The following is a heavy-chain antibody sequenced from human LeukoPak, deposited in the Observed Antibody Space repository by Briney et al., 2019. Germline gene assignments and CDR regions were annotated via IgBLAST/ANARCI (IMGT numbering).Heavy chain of an antibody. CDR1: GGSISSYY. Sequence: SETLSLTCTVSGGSISSYYWSWIRQPAGKGLEWIGRIYTSGSTNYSPSLKSRVTMSVDTSKNQFSLKLSSVTAADTAVYYCARDRLTGELRKNWFDPWGQGTLVTVSS. CDR3: ARDRLTGELRKNWFDP. V-gene: IGHV4-4*07. D-gene: IGHD1-26*01. CDR2: IYTSGST. J-gene: IGHJ5*02.